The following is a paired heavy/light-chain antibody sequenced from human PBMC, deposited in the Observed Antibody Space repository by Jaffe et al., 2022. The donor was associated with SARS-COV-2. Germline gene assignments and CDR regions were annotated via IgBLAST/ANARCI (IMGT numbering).Light chain of an antibody. V-gene: IGKV3-20*01. J-gene: IGKJ2*01. Sequence: EIVLTQSPGTLSLSPGERATLSCRASQSVSSSYLAWYQQKPGQAPRLLIYGASSRATGIPDRFSGSGSGTDFTLTISRLEPEDFAVYYCQQYGSSPKTFGQGTKLEIK. CDR3: QQYGSSPKT. CDR1: QSVSSSY. CDR2: GAS.
Heavy chain of an antibody. CDR2: INHSGST. V-gene: IGHV4-34*01. J-gene: IGHJ5*02. CDR1: GGSFSGYY. D-gene: IGHD2-2*01. CDR3: ARGIFHPPGYCSSTSCYAGFDP. Sequence: QVQLQQWGAGLLKPSETLSLTCAVYGGSFSGYYWSWIRQPPGKGLEWIGEINHSGSTNYNPSLKSRVTISVDTSKNQFSLKLSSVTAADTAVYYCARGIFHPPGYCSSTSCYAGFDPWGQGTLVTVSS.